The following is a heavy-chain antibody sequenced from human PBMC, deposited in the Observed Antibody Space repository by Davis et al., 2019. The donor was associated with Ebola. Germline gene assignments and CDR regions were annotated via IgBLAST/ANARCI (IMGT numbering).Heavy chain of an antibody. CDR1: GGSISSHY. Sequence: SETLSLTCTVSGGSISSHYWSWIRQPPGKGLEWIGYFYYSGSANYNPSLKSRVTISVDTSKNQFSLKLSSVTAADTAVYYCARAYCLGGVCLMDYYGMDVWGQGTTVTVSS. V-gene: IGHV4-59*08. J-gene: IGHJ6*02. CDR2: FYYSGSA. D-gene: IGHD2-8*02. CDR3: ARAYCLGGVCLMDYYGMDV.